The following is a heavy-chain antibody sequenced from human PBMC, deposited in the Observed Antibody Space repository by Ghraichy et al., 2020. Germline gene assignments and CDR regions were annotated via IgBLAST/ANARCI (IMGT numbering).Heavy chain of an antibody. CDR1: GGTFSSYA. Sequence: SVKVSCKASGGTFSSYAISWVRQAPGQGLEWMGGIIPIFGTANYAQKFQGRVTITADESTSTAYMELSSLRSEDTAVYYCARERVSGGSGSLYYFDYWGQGTLVTVSS. J-gene: IGHJ4*02. CDR3: ARERVSGGSGSLYYFDY. V-gene: IGHV1-69*13. D-gene: IGHD3-10*01. CDR2: IIPIFGTA.